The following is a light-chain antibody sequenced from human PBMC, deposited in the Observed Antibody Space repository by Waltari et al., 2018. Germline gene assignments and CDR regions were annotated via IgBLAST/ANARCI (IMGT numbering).Light chain of an antibody. CDR3: RRMCDNAWV. Sequence: NWYQQNPRQAPMALIYRKDNKQSWTPARFSGSRLGGKAALTLSNAQPEDEAYYYCRRMCDNAWVFGGGTKLTVL. V-gene: IGLV7-43*01. J-gene: IGLJ3*02. CDR2: RKD.